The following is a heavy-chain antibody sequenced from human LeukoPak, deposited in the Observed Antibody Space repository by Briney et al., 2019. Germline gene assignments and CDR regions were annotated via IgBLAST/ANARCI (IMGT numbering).Heavy chain of an antibody. V-gene: IGHV1-46*01. CDR3: AREDPGVAAAGSAEYFQH. D-gene: IGHD6-13*01. CDR1: GYTFTSYY. Sequence: ASVKVSCKASGYTFTSYYMHWVRQPPGQGLEWMGIINLSGGSTSYAQKFQGRGTMTRDMSTSTVYMELSSLRSDDTAVYYCAREDPGVAAAGSAEYFQHWGQGTLVCVPS. CDR2: INLSGGST. J-gene: IGHJ1*01.